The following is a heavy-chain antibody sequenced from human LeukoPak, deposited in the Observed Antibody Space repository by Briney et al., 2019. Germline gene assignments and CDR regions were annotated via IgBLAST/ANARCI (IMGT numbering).Heavy chain of an antibody. Sequence: GGSLRLSCAASGFTVSSNYMSWVRQAPGKGLEWVSVMYSDGNTNYAGSVKGRFTISRDNSKNTLHLQMNSLRAEDTAVYYCARANPGDGFDIWGQGTMVNVSP. J-gene: IGHJ3*02. CDR3: ARANPGDGFDI. D-gene: IGHD1-14*01. V-gene: IGHV3-53*01. CDR1: GFTVSSNY. CDR2: MYSDGNT.